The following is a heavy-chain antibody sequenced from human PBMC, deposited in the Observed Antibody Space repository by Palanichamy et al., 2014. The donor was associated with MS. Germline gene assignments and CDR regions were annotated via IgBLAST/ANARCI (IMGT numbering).Heavy chain of an antibody. D-gene: IGHD3-3*01. V-gene: IGHV4-34*01. CDR3: ASRDHYDLWSGYYSDY. CDR2: INRSGGT. J-gene: IGHJ4*02. Sequence: QVQLQQWGAGLLKPSETLSLTCAVYGGSFSNYYWSWIRQPPGKGLEWIGEINRSGGTNYSPSLKSRVTISVDTSKNQFSLKLSSVTAADTAVYYCASRDHYDLWSGYYSDYWGQGTLVTVSS. CDR1: GGSFSNYY.